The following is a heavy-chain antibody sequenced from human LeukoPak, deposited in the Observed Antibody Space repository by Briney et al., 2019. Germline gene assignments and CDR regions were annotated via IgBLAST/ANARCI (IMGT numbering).Heavy chain of an antibody. Sequence: APSQSLMCALYGGSFTGYYSSWIRQPPGKGMEWIGEINHSGSTNYNPSLKSQVTISVDTSKNQFSLKLSSVTAADTAICYCARALIAPTGGIYFQFWGQGTLVTVSS. V-gene: IGHV4-34*01. D-gene: IGHD2-8*02. CDR3: ARALIAPTGGIYFQF. CDR2: INHSGST. J-gene: IGHJ1*01. CDR1: GGSFTGYY.